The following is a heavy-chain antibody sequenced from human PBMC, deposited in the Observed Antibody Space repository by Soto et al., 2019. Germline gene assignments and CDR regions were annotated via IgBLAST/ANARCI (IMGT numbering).Heavy chain of an antibody. D-gene: IGHD1-26*01. V-gene: IGHV1-69*13. J-gene: IGHJ4*02. CDR3: ARDPPRVGAQ. Sequence: SVKVSCKASGGTFSSYAISWVRQAPGQGLEWMGGIIPIFGTANYAQKFQGRVTITADESTSTAYMELSSLRSEDMAVYYCARDPPRVGAQWGQGTLVTVSS. CDR2: IIPIFGTA. CDR1: GGTFSSYA.